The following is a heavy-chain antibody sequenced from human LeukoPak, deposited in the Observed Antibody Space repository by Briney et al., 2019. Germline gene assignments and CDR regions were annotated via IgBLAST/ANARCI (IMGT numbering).Heavy chain of an antibody. Sequence: GGSLGLSCAASGFTVSSNYMSWVRQAPGKGLEWVSVIYSGGSTYYADSVKGRFTISRDNSKNTLYLQMNSLRAEDTAVYYCAREGDSSGYYYAYWGQGTLVTVSS. V-gene: IGHV3-66*01. CDR2: IYSGGST. D-gene: IGHD3-22*01. CDR1: GFTVSSNY. J-gene: IGHJ4*02. CDR3: AREGDSSGYYYAY.